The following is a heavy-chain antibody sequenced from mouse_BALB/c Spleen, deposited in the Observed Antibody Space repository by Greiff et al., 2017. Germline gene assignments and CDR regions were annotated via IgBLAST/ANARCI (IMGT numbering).Heavy chain of an antibody. J-gene: IGHJ4*01. CDR3: ALYYDYDGEDY. CDR1: GYAFTNYL. D-gene: IGHD2-4*01. V-gene: IGHV1-54*01. CDR2: INPGSGGT. Sequence: QVQLKESGAELVRPGTSVKVSCKASGYAFTNYLIEWVKQRPGQGLEWIGVINPGSGGTNYNEKFKGKATLTADKSSSTAYMQLSSLTSDDSAVYFCALYYDYDGEDYWGQGTSVTVSS.